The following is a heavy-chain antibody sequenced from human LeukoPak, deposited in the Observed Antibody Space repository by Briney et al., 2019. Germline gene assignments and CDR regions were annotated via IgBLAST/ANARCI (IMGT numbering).Heavy chain of an antibody. Sequence: GGSLRLSCVASGFTFSSRDWMTWVRQAPGKGLEWVANIKQDGSEKYYVDSVKGRFTISRDNAKNSLYLQMNSLRAEDTAVYYCARTPYSSSWRYYYYYYMDVWGKGTTVTVSS. D-gene: IGHD6-13*01. V-gene: IGHV3-7*01. CDR1: GFTFSSRDW. CDR3: ARTPYSSSWRYYYYYYMDV. CDR2: IKQDGSEK. J-gene: IGHJ6*03.